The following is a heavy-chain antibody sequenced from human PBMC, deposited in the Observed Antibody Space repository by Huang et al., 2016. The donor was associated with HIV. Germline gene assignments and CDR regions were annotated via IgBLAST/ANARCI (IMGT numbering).Heavy chain of an antibody. D-gene: IGHD6-19*01. CDR3: ARRVGSGWYGEIDY. V-gene: IGHV1-18*04. J-gene: IGHJ4*02. CDR1: GYNFKTYA. Sequence: QIQLLQSGAEVRKPGASVKISCKTSGYNFKTYAVTWVRQTPGQGREWMGWVSGFNSYTAYSQRLQGRVTMTTDPSTNTVYMELRSLKFDDTAVYYCARRVGSGWYGEIDYWGQGTLVTVSS. CDR2: VSGFNSYT.